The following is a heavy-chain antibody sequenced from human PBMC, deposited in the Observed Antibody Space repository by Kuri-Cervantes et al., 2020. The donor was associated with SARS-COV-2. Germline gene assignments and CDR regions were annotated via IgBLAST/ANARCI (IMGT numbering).Heavy chain of an antibody. J-gene: IGHJ4*02. CDR2: ISSSSSYI. Sequence: GGSLRLSCAASGFTFSSYSMNWVRQAPGKGLEWVSSISSSSSYIYYADSVKGRFTTSRGNAKTSLYLHMNSLIAEDTAVYYCAKDRKGPTYYYDSSGYYLGKRPADYWGQGTLVTVSS. D-gene: IGHD3-22*01. V-gene: IGHV3-21*01. CDR3: AKDRKGPTYYYDSSGYYLGKRPADY. CDR1: GFTFSSYS.